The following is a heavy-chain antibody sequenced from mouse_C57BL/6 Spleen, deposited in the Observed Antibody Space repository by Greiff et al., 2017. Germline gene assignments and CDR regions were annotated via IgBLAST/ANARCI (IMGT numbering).Heavy chain of an antibody. D-gene: IGHD2-5*01. Sequence: EVKLMESGPELVKPGASVKISCKASGYSFTDYNMNWVKQSNGKSLEWIGVINPNYGTTSYNQKFKGKATLTVDQSSSTAYMQLNSLTSEDSAVYYCAAAYYSNHGAMDYWGQGTSVTVSS. CDR2: INPNYGTT. CDR3: AAAYYSNHGAMDY. CDR1: GYSFTDYN. J-gene: IGHJ4*01. V-gene: IGHV1-39*01.